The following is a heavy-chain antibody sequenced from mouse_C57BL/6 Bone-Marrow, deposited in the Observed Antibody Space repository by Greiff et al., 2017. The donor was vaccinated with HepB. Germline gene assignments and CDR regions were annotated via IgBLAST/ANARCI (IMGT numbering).Heavy chain of an antibody. D-gene: IGHD3-3*01. J-gene: IGHJ3*01. CDR2: INPNNGGT. V-gene: IGHV1-26*01. CDR3: ARGTAWFAY. CDR1: GYTFTDYY. Sequence: VQLQQSGPELVKPGASVKISCKASGYTFTDYYMNWVKPSHGKSLEWIGDINPNNGGTSYNQKFKGKATLTVDKSSSTAYMELRSLTSEDSAVYYCARGTAWFAYWGQGTLVTVSA.